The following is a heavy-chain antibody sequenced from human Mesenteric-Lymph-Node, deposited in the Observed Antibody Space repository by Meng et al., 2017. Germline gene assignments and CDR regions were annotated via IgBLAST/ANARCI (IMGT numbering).Heavy chain of an antibody. Sequence: ASVKVSCKASGYTFTNYLMHWVRRAPGQGLEWLGLFNPSGVTTIYPQEFQGRVTMTADESTSTAYMELSSLRSEDTAVYYCATRIAAAGKKYFQHWGQGTLVTVSS. CDR2: FNPSGVTT. D-gene: IGHD6-13*01. J-gene: IGHJ1*01. CDR1: GYTFTNYL. V-gene: IGHV1-46*01. CDR3: ATRIAAAGKKYFQH.